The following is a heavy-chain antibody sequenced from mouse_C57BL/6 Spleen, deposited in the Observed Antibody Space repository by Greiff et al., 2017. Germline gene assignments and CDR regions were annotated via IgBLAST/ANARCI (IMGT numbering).Heavy chain of an antibody. CDR3: ARERSSGYDY. D-gene: IGHD3-2*02. J-gene: IGHJ2*01. V-gene: IGHV1-61*01. CDR2: IYPSDSET. Sequence: VQLQQPGAELVRPGSSVKLSCKASGYTFTSYWMDWVKQRPGQGLEWIGNIYPSDSETHYNQKFKDKATLTVDKSSSTAYMQLSSLTSEDSAVYYCARERSSGYDYWGQGTTLTVSS. CDR1: GYTFTSYW.